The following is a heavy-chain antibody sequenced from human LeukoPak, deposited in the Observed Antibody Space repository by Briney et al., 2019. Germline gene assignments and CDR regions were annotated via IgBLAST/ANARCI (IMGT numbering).Heavy chain of an antibody. CDR1: GFSFSSHY. CDR2: IYNSGST. Sequence: PSETLCLTCTASGFSFSSHYLSWIRQPPGKGLECIGYIYNSGSTNYNPSLKSRVTISLDTSKNQFSLHLTSVTAADTAVYFCARDDYGVFDAFDVWGQGTVVTVSS. D-gene: IGHD3-16*01. V-gene: IGHV4-59*08. J-gene: IGHJ3*01. CDR3: ARDDYGVFDAFDV.